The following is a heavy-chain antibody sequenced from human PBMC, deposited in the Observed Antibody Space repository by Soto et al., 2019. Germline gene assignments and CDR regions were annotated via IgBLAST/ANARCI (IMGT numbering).Heavy chain of an antibody. J-gene: IGHJ6*02. CDR1: GYTFSDFD. Sequence: QAHLEQSGAELKRPGASVKVSCKASGYTFSDFDINWLRQASGQGPEWMGWMNAKSGDTFFPQRFQGKFNRTCDTSLSTAYMEVGSLTSDYTAIYYCARGNPFNYAGFDVWGQGTTVAVSS. D-gene: IGHD3-16*01. V-gene: IGHV1-8*01. CDR3: ARGNPFNYAGFDV. CDR2: MNAKSGDT.